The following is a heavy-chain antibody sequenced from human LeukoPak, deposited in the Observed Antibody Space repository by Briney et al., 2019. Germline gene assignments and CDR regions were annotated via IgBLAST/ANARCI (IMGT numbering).Heavy chain of an antibody. CDR3: ARHGVDCANGVCHPGEGMDV. J-gene: IGHJ6*02. Sequence: KPSETLSLTCTVSGGSISSSTHYWGWIRQPPGKGLEWIGSIYYSGSTYYNPSLKRRVTISVDRPESQFSLKLTSVTAADTALYYCARHGVDCANGVCHPGEGMDVWGQGTTVTVSS. D-gene: IGHD2-8*01. CDR2: IYYSGST. V-gene: IGHV4-39*01. CDR1: GGSISSSTHY.